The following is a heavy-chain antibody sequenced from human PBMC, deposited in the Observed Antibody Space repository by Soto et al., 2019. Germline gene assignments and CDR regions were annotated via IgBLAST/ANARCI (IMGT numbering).Heavy chain of an antibody. J-gene: IGHJ6*02. CDR1: GGSISSGGYY. CDR2: IYYSGST. D-gene: IGHD5-18*01. CDR3: ARGWVQKNYYYYGMDV. Sequence: SETLSLTCTASGGSISSGGYYWSWIRQHPGKGLEWIGYIYYSGSTYYNPSLKSRVTISVDTSKNQFSLKLSSVTAADTAVYYCARGWVQKNYYYYGMDVWGQGTTVTVSS. V-gene: IGHV4-31*03.